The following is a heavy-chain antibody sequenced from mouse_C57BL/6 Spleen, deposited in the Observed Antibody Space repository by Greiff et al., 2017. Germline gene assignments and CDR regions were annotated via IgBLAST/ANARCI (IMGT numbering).Heavy chain of an antibody. CDR1: GFSLTSYG. CDR2: IWGVGST. V-gene: IGHV2-6*01. Sequence: VQLQQSGPGLVAPSQSLSITCTVSGFSLTSYGVDWVRQSPGKGLEWLGVIWGVGSTNYNSALKSRLSISKDNSKSQVFLKMNSLQTDDTAMYYCASREGYSWFAYWGQGTLVTVSA. CDR3: ASREGYSWFAY. D-gene: IGHD2-3*01. J-gene: IGHJ3*01.